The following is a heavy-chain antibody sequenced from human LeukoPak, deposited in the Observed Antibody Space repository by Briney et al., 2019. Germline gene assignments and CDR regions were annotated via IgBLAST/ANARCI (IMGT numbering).Heavy chain of an antibody. D-gene: IGHD2-2*01. J-gene: IGHJ6*02. CDR3: AAGYCSSTSCQDSYYYYYYGMDV. CDR1: GFTFTSSA. Sequence: SLKLSCTASGFTFTSSAVQWVRQARGQRLEWIGSICVGSGNTNYAQKFQERVTITRDMSTSTAYMELSSLRSEDTAVYYCAAGYCSSTSCQDSYYYYYYGMDVWGQGTTVTVSS. CDR2: ICVGSGNT. V-gene: IGHV1-58*01.